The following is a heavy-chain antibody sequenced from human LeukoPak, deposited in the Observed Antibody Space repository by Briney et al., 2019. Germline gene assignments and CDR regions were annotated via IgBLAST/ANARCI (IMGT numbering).Heavy chain of an antibody. CDR2: IIPMFDTA. J-gene: IGHJ6*03. D-gene: IGHD3-10*01. Sequence: ASVKVSCKASGGTFNRYAISWVRQAPGQGLEWMGGIIPMFDTANYAQKFQGRVTITADESTSTAYMELSSLRSEDTAVYYCASFYGSGSYWDYYYMDVWGKGTTVTISS. CDR3: ASFYGSGSYWDYYYMDV. CDR1: GGTFNRYA. V-gene: IGHV1-69*13.